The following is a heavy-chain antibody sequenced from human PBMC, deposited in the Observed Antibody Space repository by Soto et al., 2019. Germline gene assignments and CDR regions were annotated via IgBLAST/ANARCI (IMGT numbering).Heavy chain of an antibody. CDR1: GFTFADYT. CDR3: TRDGRYSGYPPPAF. V-gene: IGHV3-49*03. Sequence: EVQLVESGGGLVQPGRSLRLSCTTSGFTFADYTLSWFRQAPGKGLEWLGFIRNKAYGGTTEYAASVKGRFSISRDDSKSIAYLEMNSLKTEDTAVYYCTRDGRYSGYPPPAFWGQGTLVIVSS. J-gene: IGHJ4*02. CDR2: IRNKAYGGTT. D-gene: IGHD5-12*01.